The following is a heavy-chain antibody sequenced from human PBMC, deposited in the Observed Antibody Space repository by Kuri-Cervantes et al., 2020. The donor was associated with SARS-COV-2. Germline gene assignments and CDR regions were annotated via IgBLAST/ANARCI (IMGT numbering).Heavy chain of an antibody. CDR2: IYYRGNT. J-gene: IGHJ4*02. CDR3: ARLGTGLPFDS. V-gene: IGHV4-39*01. D-gene: IGHD7-27*01. CDR1: GASISETIFW. Sequence: ESLKISCIVSGASISETIFWWGWIRQPPGRGLEWTGSIYYRGNTYYNPSLKSRITMSVDTSKSQFSLRLRSVTAADTAMYYCARLGTGLPFDSWGQGTLVTVSS.